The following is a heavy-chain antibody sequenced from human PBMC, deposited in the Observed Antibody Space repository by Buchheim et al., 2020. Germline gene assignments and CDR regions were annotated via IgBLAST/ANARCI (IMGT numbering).Heavy chain of an antibody. J-gene: IGHJ4*02. D-gene: IGHD3-10*01. Sequence: EVQLVESGGGLVRPGGSLRLSCAASGFAFSRHAMTWVRQAPGKGLEWVSAMNGIGDRTYYADSVRGRFTISRDNSKNTLYLQMNNLRAGDTAVYYCARDLGVGHSPAENFDFWGQGTL. CDR1: GFAFSRHA. V-gene: IGHV3-23*04. CDR3: ARDLGVGHSPAENFDF. CDR2: MNGIGDRT.